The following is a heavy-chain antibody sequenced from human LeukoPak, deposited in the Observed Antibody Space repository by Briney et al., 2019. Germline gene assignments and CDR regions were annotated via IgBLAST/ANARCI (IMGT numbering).Heavy chain of an antibody. V-gene: IGHV1-69*13. CDR1: GGTFSSYA. D-gene: IGHD1-26*01. CDR3: ALSGSYPNWFDP. J-gene: IGHJ5*02. Sequence: GASVKVSCKASGGTFSSYAISWVRQAPGQGLEWMGGIIPIFGTANYAQKFQGRVTITADESTSTAYMELSSLRSEDTAMYYCALSGSYPNWFDPWGQGTLVTVSS. CDR2: IIPIFGTA.